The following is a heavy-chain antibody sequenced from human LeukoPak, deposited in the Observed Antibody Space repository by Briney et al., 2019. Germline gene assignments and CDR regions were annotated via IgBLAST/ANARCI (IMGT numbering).Heavy chain of an antibody. J-gene: IGHJ4*02. Sequence: PGGSLRLSCAASGFTVSSNYMSWVRQAPGKGLEWVSIIYSGGSTFYADSVKGRFTISRDNSKNTLYLQMNSLRAVDTAVYYCAKRGAEVGTTVAPGDYWGQGTLLTVSS. CDR1: GFTVSSNY. V-gene: IGHV3-53*01. D-gene: IGHD1-26*01. CDR3: AKRGAEVGTTVAPGDY. CDR2: IYSGGST.